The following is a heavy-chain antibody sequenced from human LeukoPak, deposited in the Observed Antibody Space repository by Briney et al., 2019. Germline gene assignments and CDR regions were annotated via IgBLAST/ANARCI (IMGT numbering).Heavy chain of an antibody. CDR1: GFTFSSCA. Sequence: GGSLRLSCAASGFTFSSCAMHWVRQAPGKRLEWVAVISYDEKNKYYADSVKGRFTISRDNAKNTLYLQMNTLRAEDTAMYFCARWRGLQSEFDLWGQGTLVTVSS. V-gene: IGHV3-30*04. D-gene: IGHD3-3*01. J-gene: IGHJ4*02. CDR2: ISYDEKNK. CDR3: ARWRGLQSEFDL.